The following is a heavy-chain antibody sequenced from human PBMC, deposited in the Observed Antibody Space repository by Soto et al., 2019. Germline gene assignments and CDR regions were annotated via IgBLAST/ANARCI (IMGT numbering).Heavy chain of an antibody. CDR1: GYSFTSYW. D-gene: IGHD5-12*01. V-gene: IGHV5-51*01. Sequence: GESLKISCQGSGYSFTSYWIGWVRQMPGKGLEWMGIIYPGDSDTRYSPSFQGQVTISADKSISTAYLQWSSLKASDTAMYYCARHQLEMATTYYYYYGMDVWGQGTTVTVSS. CDR3: ARHQLEMATTYYYYYGMDV. CDR2: IYPGDSDT. J-gene: IGHJ6*02.